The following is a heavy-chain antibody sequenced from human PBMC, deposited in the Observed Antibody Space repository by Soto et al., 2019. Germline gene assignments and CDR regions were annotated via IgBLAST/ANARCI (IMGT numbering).Heavy chain of an antibody. CDR3: GVGGVNNGSAP. CDR2: IYPGDSDT. Sequence: GESLKISCQGSGYTFTNYWIAWVRQMPGKGLEWMGIIYPGDSDTTYSPSFQGQVTISADKSISTAYLQWSSLKASDTAMYYYGVGGVNNGSAPGAQGTLVTVSS. CDR1: GYTFTNYW. J-gene: IGHJ5*02. V-gene: IGHV5-51*01.